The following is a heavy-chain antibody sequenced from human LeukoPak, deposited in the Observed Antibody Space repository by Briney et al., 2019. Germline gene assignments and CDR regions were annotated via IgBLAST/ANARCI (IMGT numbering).Heavy chain of an antibody. Sequence: ASVKVSCKVSGYTLTELSMHWVRQAPGKGPEWMGGFDPEDGETIYAQKFQGRVTMTEDTSTDTAYMELSSLRSEDTAVYYCARGSPVLRYFDWLSRNSNWFDPWGQGTLVTVSS. CDR1: GYTLTELS. J-gene: IGHJ5*02. CDR3: ARGSPVLRYFDWLSRNSNWFDP. V-gene: IGHV1-24*01. CDR2: FDPEDGET. D-gene: IGHD3-9*01.